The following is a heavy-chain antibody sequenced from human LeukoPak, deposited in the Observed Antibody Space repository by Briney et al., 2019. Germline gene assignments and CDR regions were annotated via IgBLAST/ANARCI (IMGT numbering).Heavy chain of an antibody. Sequence: PGGSLRLSCTASGFIFSSYAMSWVRQAPGKGLEWVSYISDSGSTIYYADSVKGRFTISRDNVKNSLYLQMNGLRAEDTAVYYCAREMEGDYGSGTFFDLWGQGNMVTVSS. CDR3: AREMEGDYGSGTFFDL. V-gene: IGHV3-48*04. D-gene: IGHD3-10*01. J-gene: IGHJ4*02. CDR2: ISDSGSTI. CDR1: GFIFSSYA.